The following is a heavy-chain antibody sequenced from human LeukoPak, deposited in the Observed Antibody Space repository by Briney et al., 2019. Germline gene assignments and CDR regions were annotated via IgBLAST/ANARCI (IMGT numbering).Heavy chain of an antibody. CDR1: DDSFSSHY. J-gene: IGHJ3*02. Sequence: SETLSLTRAVPDDSFSSHYWTWIRQPPGRGGGWVGYISYLGTPNYHPSLRGRVTLSIDTSKNQFSLKLSSVTAAHTAVYYCARDLVTVTKGFDIWGQGTMVRVSS. CDR2: ISYLGTP. V-gene: IGHV4-59*11. CDR3: ARDLVTVTKGFDI. D-gene: IGHD4-17*01.